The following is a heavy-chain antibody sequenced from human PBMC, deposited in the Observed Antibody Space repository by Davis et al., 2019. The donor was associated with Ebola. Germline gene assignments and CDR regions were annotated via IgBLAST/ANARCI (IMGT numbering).Heavy chain of an antibody. J-gene: IGHJ4*02. V-gene: IGHV5-51*01. CDR3: ARQVATMWDFDY. D-gene: IGHD5-24*01. CDR2: ISPGDSDT. Sequence: GASLNTSCTGSGYSSTSYWIGWVRQMPGKGLEWMGIISPGDSDTRYSPSFQGQVTISADKSISTAYLQWSSLKASDTAMYYCARQVATMWDFDYWGQGTLVTVSS. CDR1: GYSSTSYW.